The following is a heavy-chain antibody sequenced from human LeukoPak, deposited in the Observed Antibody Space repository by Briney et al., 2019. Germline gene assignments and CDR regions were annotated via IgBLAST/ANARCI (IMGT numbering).Heavy chain of an antibody. Sequence: SETLSLTCTVSSASISSSPYFWGWIRQSPGKGLEWIGSISYSGTTYYNPSLKSRVTISVDTSKNQFSLKLNSVTAADTAVYYCARAVDDGPEYYYDSGGYYGTLDYWGQGTLVTVSS. CDR3: ARAVDDGPEYYYDSGGYYGTLDY. D-gene: IGHD3-22*01. CDR1: SASISSSPYF. J-gene: IGHJ4*02. CDR2: ISYSGTT. V-gene: IGHV4-39*07.